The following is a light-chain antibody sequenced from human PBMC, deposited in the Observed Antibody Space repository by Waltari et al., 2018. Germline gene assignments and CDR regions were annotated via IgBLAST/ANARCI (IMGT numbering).Light chain of an antibody. CDR3: ASYTGTTLI. Sequence: QSALTQPAAVSASPGQSITISCTSASFAVGISNSVSLYQKHPERAPRLIIYDVTYRPSGISDRFSGSQAGDTASLTISGLQREDEAHYFCASYTGTTLIFGGGTRLTVL. CDR2: DVT. J-gene: IGLJ2*01. V-gene: IGLV2-14*03. CDR1: SFAVGISNS.